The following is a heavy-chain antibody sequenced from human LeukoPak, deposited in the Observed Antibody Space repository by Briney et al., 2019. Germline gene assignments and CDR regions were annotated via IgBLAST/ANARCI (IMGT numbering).Heavy chain of an antibody. CDR2: SYYSGST. V-gene: IGHV4-59*01. Sequence: SETLSLTCTVSGGSISTYYWSWIRQPPGKGLEWIGYSYYSGSTTHNPSLQSRVTISVDTSRNQFSLKLTSVTAADTAVYYCARAGGGYSFDYWGQGTLVTVS. CDR3: ARAGGGYSFDY. D-gene: IGHD5-18*01. CDR1: GGSISTYY. J-gene: IGHJ4*02.